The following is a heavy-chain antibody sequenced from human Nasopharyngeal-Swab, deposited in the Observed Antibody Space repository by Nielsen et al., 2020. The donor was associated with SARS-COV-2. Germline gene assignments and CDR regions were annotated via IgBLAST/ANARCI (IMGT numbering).Heavy chain of an antibody. CDR1: GFTFVANW. Sequence: GESLKISCAASGFTFVANWMSWVRQAPGKGLHCVANINTDGSEEYYLDSVKGRFTISRDNHKNSLYLQMNSLRADDTAVYFCAALGFRTIDHWGQGTLVTVSS. V-gene: IGHV3-7*01. D-gene: IGHD1-7*01. CDR2: INTDGSEE. J-gene: IGHJ4*02. CDR3: AALGFRTIDH.